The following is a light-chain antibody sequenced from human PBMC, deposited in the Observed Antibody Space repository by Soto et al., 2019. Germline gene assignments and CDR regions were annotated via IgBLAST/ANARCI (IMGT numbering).Light chain of an antibody. V-gene: IGKV1-39*01. CDR2: GAS. CDR3: QQTDSIPLT. Sequence: DIQMTQSPSSLSASVGDRVTITCRASQSISNYLNWYQQKPGKAPKLLIFGASTLQSGVPSRFSGGGSGAQFSLTISSLQPEDFATYYCQQTDSIPLTFGGGTQVEIK. J-gene: IGKJ4*01. CDR1: QSISNY.